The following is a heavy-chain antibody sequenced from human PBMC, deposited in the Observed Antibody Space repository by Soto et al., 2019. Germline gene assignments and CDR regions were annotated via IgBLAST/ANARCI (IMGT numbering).Heavy chain of an antibody. CDR2: TYYRSKWYN. V-gene: IGHV6-1*01. Sequence: SQTLSLTCAISGDSVSSNSAAWNWIRQSPSRGLEWLGRTYYRSKWYNDYAVSVKSRITINPDTSKNQFSLQLNSVTPEDTAVYYCARESYSSGWYDFDHRTFDYWGQGTLVTAPQ. CDR1: GDSVSSNSAA. D-gene: IGHD6-19*01. J-gene: IGHJ4*02. CDR3: ARESYSSGWYDFDHRTFDY.